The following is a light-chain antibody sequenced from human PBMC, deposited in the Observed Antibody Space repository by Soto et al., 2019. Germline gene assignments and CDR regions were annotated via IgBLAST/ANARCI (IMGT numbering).Light chain of an antibody. CDR3: QQYGSSPYT. CDR1: QSLTSKS. V-gene: IGKV3-20*01. CDR2: DAS. J-gene: IGKJ2*01. Sequence: EIVLTQSPGTLSLSPGERVTLSCRASQSLTSKSLAWYQQKSGQAPRLLIYDASTRPTGIPDRFNGSGSGTDFTITINRLEPEEFAVFFCQQYGSSPYTFGRGTELEI.